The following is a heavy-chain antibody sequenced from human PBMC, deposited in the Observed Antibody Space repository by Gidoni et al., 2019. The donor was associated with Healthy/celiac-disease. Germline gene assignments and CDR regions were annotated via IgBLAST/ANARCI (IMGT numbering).Heavy chain of an antibody. CDR3: ARVDYGDYVGAFDI. Sequence: QVQLVESGGGVVQPGRSLRLSCAASGFTSSSYGMHWVRQAPGKGLEWVAVIWYDGSNKYYADSVKGRFTISRDNSKNTLYLQMNSLRAEDTAVYYCARVDYGDYVGAFDIWGQGTMVTVSS. J-gene: IGHJ3*02. D-gene: IGHD4-17*01. V-gene: IGHV3-33*01. CDR2: IWYDGSNK. CDR1: GFTSSSYG.